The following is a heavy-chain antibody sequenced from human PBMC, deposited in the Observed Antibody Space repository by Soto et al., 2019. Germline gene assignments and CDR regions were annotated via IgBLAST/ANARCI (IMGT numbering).Heavy chain of an antibody. Sequence: EVQLLESGGGLVQPGGSLRLSCAASGFTFSNYAMNWVRQAPGKGLEWVSAISNSFSDGNTHYADSVKGRFTISKDNDKNTVFLEMNSLRAADTSVYYCAKVFSPEGGNHVDHWGQGTLVSVSS. V-gene: IGHV3-23*01. CDR3: AKVFSPEGGNHVDH. D-gene: IGHD1-1*01. CDR2: ISNSFSDGNT. J-gene: IGHJ4*02. CDR1: GFTFSNYA.